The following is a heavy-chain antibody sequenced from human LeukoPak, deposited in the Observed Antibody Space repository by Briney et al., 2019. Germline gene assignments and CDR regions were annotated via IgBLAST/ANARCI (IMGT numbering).Heavy chain of an antibody. D-gene: IGHD6-6*01. CDR1: RFTFSNYW. CDR2: IKQDGSQK. CDR3: ARIGYSSSSFDY. V-gene: IGHV3-7*01. Sequence: GGSLRLSCAGSRFTFSNYWMSWVRQAPGKGLEWVANIKQDGSQKYYVDSLKGRFTISRDNAKNSVYLQMNSLRAEDTAVYYCARIGYSSSSFDYWGQGTLVTVSS. J-gene: IGHJ4*02.